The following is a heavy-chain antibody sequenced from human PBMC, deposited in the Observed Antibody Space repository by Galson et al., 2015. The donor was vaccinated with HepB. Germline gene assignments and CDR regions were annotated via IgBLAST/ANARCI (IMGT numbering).Heavy chain of an antibody. CDR1: GFTFSSYS. Sequence: SLRLSCAASGFTFSSYSMNWVRQAPGKGLEWVSYISSSSSTIYHADSVKGRFTISRDNAKNSLYLQMNSLRAEDTAVYYCARCWSSGWPFYYYYGMDVWGQGTTATVSS. V-gene: IGHV3-48*01. D-gene: IGHD6-19*01. CDR2: ISSSSSTI. J-gene: IGHJ6*02. CDR3: ARCWSSGWPFYYYYGMDV.